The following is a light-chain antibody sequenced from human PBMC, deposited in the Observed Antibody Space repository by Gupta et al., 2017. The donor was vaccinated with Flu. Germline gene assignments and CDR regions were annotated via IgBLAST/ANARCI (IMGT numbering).Light chain of an antibody. CDR1: SGSVSSDHY. CDR3: VPSMGNGVFV. J-gene: IGLJ2*01. CDR2: NTT. Sequence: TVTITSGFSSGSVSSDHYPSWYQQHPGQAPLTLVYNTTTRSAGVPGRFSGSIPGNTAALTITGAQADDDCHYFCVPSMGNGVFVFGGGTRVTVL. V-gene: IGLV8-61*01.